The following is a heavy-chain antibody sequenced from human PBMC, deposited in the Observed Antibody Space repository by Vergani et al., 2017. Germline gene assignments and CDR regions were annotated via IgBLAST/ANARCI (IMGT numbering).Heavy chain of an antibody. CDR1: GYTFTDYF. CDR3: ARVGTSSTRDYFDY. Sequence: QVQLVQSGAEVKKPGASVKVSCKASGYTFTDYFMHWVRQAPGQGLEWMGWINPNSGGTNYAQKFQGRVTMTRDTSISTAYMELSNLRSDDTAVYYCARVGTSSTRDYFDYGAQGTLVTVSS. J-gene: IGHJ4*02. V-gene: IGHV1-2*02. CDR2: INPNSGGT. D-gene: IGHD2-2*01.